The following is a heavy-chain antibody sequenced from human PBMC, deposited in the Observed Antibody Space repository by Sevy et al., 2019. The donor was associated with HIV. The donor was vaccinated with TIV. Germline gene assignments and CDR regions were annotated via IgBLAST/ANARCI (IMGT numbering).Heavy chain of an antibody. CDR2: IYWDDDN. CDR3: AQRRTYGNPFKY. CDR1: GFSLNAAGMG. J-gene: IGHJ4*02. D-gene: IGHD4-4*01. Sequence: SGPTLVNPTQTLTLTCTFSGFSLNAAGMGVGWIRQPPGKALEWLALIYWDDDNRYSPSLQSRLTVTKDTSKRPVFLTMTNVDPMDTATYYGAQRRTYGNPFKYWGPGTLVTVSS. V-gene: IGHV2-5*02.